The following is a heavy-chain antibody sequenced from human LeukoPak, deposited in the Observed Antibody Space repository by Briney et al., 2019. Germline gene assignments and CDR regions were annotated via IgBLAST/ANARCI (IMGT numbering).Heavy chain of an antibody. Sequence: PGGSLTLLCAASGFTFSSYRMRWPRQAPGKGREGVANIKQGGSEKHYVHSVRGRHTISRDNAKHSLYLKMNSLRAEDTAVSYCARKSFAMVPTAPDYWGQGTLVTVSS. CDR3: ARKSFAMVPTAPDY. D-gene: IGHD4/OR15-4a*01. CDR2: IKQGGSEK. CDR1: GFTFSSYR. V-gene: IGHV3-7*01. J-gene: IGHJ4*02.